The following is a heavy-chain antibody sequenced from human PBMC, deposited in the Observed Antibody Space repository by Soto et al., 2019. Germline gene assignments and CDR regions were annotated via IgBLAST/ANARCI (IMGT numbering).Heavy chain of an antibody. CDR2: IDPSDSQT. D-gene: IGHD3-22*01. V-gene: IGHV5-10-1*01. CDR3: ARQIYDSDTGPNFQYYFDS. CDR1: GYSFAGYW. Sequence: PGESLKLSCNGSGYSFAGYWITCVRQKPGKGLEWMGRIDPSDSQTYYSPSFRGHVTISVTKSITTVFLQWSSLRASDTAMYYCARQIYDSDTGPNFQYYFDSWGQGTPVTVSS. J-gene: IGHJ4*02.